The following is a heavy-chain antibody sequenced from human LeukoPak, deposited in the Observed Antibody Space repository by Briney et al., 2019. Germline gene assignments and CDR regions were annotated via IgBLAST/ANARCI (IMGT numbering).Heavy chain of an antibody. CDR1: GYSISSTYY. Sequence: SETLSLTCTVSGYSISSTYYWGWIRHPPGKGLAWIGTISRSGSTYYNPSLKSRVTISVETSNNQSSLKVNSLTAADTAVYYCARTTEGGYTYGYFYYYYMDVWGKGTTVTISS. CDR3: ARTTEGGYTYGYFYYYYMDV. CDR2: ISRSGST. D-gene: IGHD5-18*01. V-gene: IGHV4-38-2*02. J-gene: IGHJ6*03.